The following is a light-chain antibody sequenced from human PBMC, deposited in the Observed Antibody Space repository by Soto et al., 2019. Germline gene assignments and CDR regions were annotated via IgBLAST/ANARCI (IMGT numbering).Light chain of an antibody. CDR3: QPYNSYAIT. J-gene: IGKJ5*01. CDR2: KAS. V-gene: IGKV1-5*03. Sequence: DIQMTQSPSTLSASVGDRVTITCRASQSIRSWLAWYQQKPGKAPKLLIYKASSLESGVPSRFSGSGSGTEFTLTISSLQPDDFATYYCQPYNSYAITFGQGTRLEIK. CDR1: QSIRSW.